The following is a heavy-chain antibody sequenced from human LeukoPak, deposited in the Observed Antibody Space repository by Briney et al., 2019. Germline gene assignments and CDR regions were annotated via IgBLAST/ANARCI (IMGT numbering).Heavy chain of an antibody. CDR3: ARNSGSGTYYNYGY. V-gene: IGHV4-31*03. CDR2: IHYSGST. D-gene: IGHD3-10*01. Sequence: SETLSLTCTVSGRSINRGGYYWSWIRQHSGKGLEWIGHIHYSGSTYYSPSLKSRVTISIDTSNNQFSLKLSSVTAGDTAVYYCARNSGSGTYYNYGYWGQGTLVTVSS. J-gene: IGHJ4*02. CDR1: GRSINRGGYY.